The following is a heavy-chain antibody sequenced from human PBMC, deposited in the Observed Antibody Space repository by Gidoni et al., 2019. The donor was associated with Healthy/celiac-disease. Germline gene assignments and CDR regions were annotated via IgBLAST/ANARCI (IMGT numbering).Heavy chain of an antibody. J-gene: IGHJ3*02. CDR2: IIPVFGTA. V-gene: IGHV1-69*01. CDR3: ARDLLTMVQGPHRPGADAFDI. CDR1: GGTFSSYA. Sequence: QVQLVQSGAEVKKPGSSVKVSCKASGGTFSSYAISWGRQAPGQGLEWMGGIIPVFGTANYAQKFQGRVTITADESTSTAYMELSSLRSEDTAVYYCARDLLTMVQGPHRPGADAFDIWGQGTMVTVSS. D-gene: IGHD3-10*01.